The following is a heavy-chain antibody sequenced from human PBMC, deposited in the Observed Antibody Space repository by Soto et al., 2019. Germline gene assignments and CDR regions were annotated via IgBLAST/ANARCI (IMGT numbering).Heavy chain of an antibody. CDR2: ITITGRST. J-gene: IGHJ4*02. V-gene: IGHV3-NL1*01. CDR1: GFIFSNYA. D-gene: IGHD3-3*01. Sequence: HPGGSLRLSCAGSGFIFSNYALHWVRQAPGKGLEWVSLITITGRSTQYADSVKGRFTISRDNPRNTLYLHVNSLRAEDTAIYYCAKARLAYYAFGSWGQGTLVTVSS. CDR3: AKARLAYYAFGS.